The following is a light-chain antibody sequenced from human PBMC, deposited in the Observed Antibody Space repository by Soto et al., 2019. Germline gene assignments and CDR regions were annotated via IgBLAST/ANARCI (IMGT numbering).Light chain of an antibody. Sequence: NFMLTQPHSVSESPGKTVTISCTRNSGSIATSYVQWYQQRPDSAPTTIIYDDNQRPSGVPVRFSGSIDSSSNSASLTISGLNTEDEADYYCQSYGSGNWVFGGGTKVTVL. J-gene: IGLJ3*02. CDR1: SGSIATSY. CDR3: QSYGSGNWV. V-gene: IGLV6-57*03. CDR2: DDN.